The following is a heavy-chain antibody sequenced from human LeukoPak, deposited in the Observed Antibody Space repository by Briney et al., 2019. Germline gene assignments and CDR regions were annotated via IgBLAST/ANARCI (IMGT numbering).Heavy chain of an antibody. CDR1: GCTFSSYG. J-gene: IGHJ4*02. V-gene: IGHV3-30*18. D-gene: IGHD3-10*01. CDR3: AKVGKGLLWFGDGIDY. Sequence: GRSLRLSCAASGCTFSSYGRHWVRQAPGKGLEWVAVISYDGSNKYYADSVKGRFTISRDNSKNTLYLQMNSLRAEDTAVYYCAKVGKGLLWFGDGIDYWGQGTLVTVSS. CDR2: ISYDGSNK.